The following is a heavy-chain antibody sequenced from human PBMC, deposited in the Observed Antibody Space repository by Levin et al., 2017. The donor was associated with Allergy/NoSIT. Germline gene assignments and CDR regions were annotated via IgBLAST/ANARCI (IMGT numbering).Heavy chain of an antibody. V-gene: IGHV3-74*01. Sequence: LSLTCAASGFSFSSYWLHWVRQVPGKGLVWVSRINEDGRTTNYADSVKGRFTISRDNAKNTLYLQMNSLKVEDTAGYYCTRDIGEVGSFWGQGVLVTVCS. J-gene: IGHJ4*02. CDR3: TRDIGEVGSF. D-gene: IGHD1-26*01. CDR2: INEDGRTT. CDR1: GFSFSSYW.